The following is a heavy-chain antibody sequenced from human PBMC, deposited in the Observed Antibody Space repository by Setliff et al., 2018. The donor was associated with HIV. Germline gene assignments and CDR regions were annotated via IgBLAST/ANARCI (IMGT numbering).Heavy chain of an antibody. Sequence: VASVKVSCKASGYTFTGYYTHWVRQAPGQGLEWMGRINPNSGGTNYAQKFQGRVTMTGDTSISTAYMELSRLRSDDTAVYYCARGPRCTNGVCYYYFDYWGQGTLVTVSS. D-gene: IGHD2-8*01. CDR1: GYTFTGYY. CDR3: ARGPRCTNGVCYYYFDY. CDR2: INPNSGGT. V-gene: IGHV1-2*06. J-gene: IGHJ4*02.